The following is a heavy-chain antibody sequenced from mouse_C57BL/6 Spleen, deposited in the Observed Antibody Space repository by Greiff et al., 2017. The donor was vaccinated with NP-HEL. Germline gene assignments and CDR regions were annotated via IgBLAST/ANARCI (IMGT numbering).Heavy chain of an antibody. V-gene: IGHV1-64*01. CDR3: ARIITTVVVDY. Sequence: QVQLQQPGAELVKPGASVKLSCKASGFTFTSYWMHWVKQRPGQGLEWIGMIHPNSGSTNYNEKFRSKATLTVDKSSSTAYMQLSSLTSEDSAVYYCARIITTVVVDYWGQGTTLTVSS. D-gene: IGHD1-1*01. CDR2: IHPNSGST. CDR1: GFTFTSYW. J-gene: IGHJ2*01.